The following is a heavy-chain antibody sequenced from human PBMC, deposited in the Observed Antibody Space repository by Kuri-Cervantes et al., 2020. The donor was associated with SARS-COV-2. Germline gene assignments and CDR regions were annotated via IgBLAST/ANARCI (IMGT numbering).Heavy chain of an antibody. J-gene: IGHJ6*02. CDR3: TRDIYYALLGYYYGMDV. D-gene: IGHD3-10*01. CDR2: IRSKAYGGTT. V-gene: IGHV3-49*04. CDR1: GFTFSRYW. Sequence: GESLKISCAASGFTFSRYWMHWVRQAPGKGLEWVGFIRSKAYGGTTEYAASVKGRFTISRDDSKSIAYPQMNSLKTEDTAVYYCTRDIYYALLGYYYGMDVWGQGTTVTVSS.